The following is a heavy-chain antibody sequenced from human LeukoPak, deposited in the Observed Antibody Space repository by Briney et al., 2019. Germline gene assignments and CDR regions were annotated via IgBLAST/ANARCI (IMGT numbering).Heavy chain of an antibody. D-gene: IGHD6-19*01. J-gene: IGHJ4*02. CDR2: ISGSGGST. Sequence: GGSLRLSCAASGITFSTYWMSWVRQAPGKGLEWVSAISGSGGSTYYADSVKGRFTISRDNSKNTLYLQMNSLRAEDTAVYYCAKAAGRLVPSRWGQGTLVTVSS. CDR1: GITFSTYW. CDR3: AKAAGRLVPSR. V-gene: IGHV3-23*01.